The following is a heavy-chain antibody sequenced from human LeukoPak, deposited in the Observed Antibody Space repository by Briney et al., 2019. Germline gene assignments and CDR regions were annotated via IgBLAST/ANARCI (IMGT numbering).Heavy chain of an antibody. J-gene: IGHJ4*02. CDR3: ARQVHSSPFDY. V-gene: IGHV4-59*08. CDR1: GDSIRSHY. CDR2: IDYSGST. D-gene: IGHD4-11*01. Sequence: SETLSLTRSVSGDSIRSHYWGWIRQPPGKGLEWIGYIDYSGSTNYNPSLKKRVTMSMDTSKNQFSLKLDSVAAADTAVYYCARQVHSSPFDYWGQGTLVTVSS.